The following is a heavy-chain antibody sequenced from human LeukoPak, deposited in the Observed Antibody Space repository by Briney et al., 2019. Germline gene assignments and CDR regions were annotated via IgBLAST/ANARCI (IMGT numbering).Heavy chain of an antibody. V-gene: IGHV3-30-3*02. D-gene: IGHD4-17*01. CDR1: GFSFSDSV. J-gene: IGHJ4*02. Sequence: GKSLRLSCVASGFSFSDSVIHWVRQAPGKGLEWVAVISHDVKTTYYADSVKGRFTISRDNSKNTLYLQMNSLRAEDTAVYYCAKFNGGYPIFDYWGQGTLVTVSS. CDR3: AKFNGGYPIFDY. CDR2: ISHDVKTT.